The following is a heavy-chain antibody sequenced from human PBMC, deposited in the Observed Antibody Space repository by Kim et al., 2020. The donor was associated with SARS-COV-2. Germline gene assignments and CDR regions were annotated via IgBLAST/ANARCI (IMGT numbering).Heavy chain of an antibody. Sequence: YDQEVQGVVTITADKSTSTAYMELSSLRSEDTAVYYCSGGSRHGHGAFDSWGQGTMVTVSS. D-gene: IGHD1-26*01. CDR3: SGGSRHGHGAFDS. J-gene: IGHJ3*02. V-gene: IGHV1-69*02.